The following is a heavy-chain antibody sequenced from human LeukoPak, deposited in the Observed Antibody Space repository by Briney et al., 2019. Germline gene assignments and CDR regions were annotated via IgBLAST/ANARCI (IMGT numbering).Heavy chain of an antibody. CDR3: ASFPSGSMIVGQG. D-gene: IGHD3-22*01. J-gene: IGHJ4*02. V-gene: IGHV4-34*01. Sequence: PSETLSLTCTVYGGSFSGYDWSWIRQPPGKGLEWIGEINHSGSTNYNPSLKSRVTISVDTSKNQFSLKLSSVTAADTAVYYCASFPSGSMIVGQGWGQGTLVTVS. CDR2: INHSGST. CDR1: GGSFSGYD.